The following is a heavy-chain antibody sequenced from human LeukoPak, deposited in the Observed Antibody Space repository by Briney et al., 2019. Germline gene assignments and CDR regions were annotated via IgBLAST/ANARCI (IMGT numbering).Heavy chain of an antibody. CDR3: AREGGSYDSSGYYSLHYYFDY. CDR2: IYSSGTT. D-gene: IGHD3-22*01. J-gene: IGHJ4*02. V-gene: IGHV4-61*02. Sequence: KASETLSLTCTVSGGSISTSNYYWSWIRQPAGKGLEWIGRIYSSGTTIYNPSLKSRVTISVDTSKSQFSLKMSSVTAADTAVYYCAREGGSYDSSGYYSLHYYFDYWGQGTLVTVSS. CDR1: GGSISTSNYY.